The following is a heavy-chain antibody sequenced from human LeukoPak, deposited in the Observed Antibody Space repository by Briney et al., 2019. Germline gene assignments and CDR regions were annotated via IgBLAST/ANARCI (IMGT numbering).Heavy chain of an antibody. J-gene: IGHJ6*03. V-gene: IGHV3-53*01. CDR3: GRDWAPYYDFWSGGGYYYYYMDV. D-gene: IGHD3-3*01. CDR1: GFTVSSNS. Sequence: PGGSLRLSCTVSGFTVSSNSMSWVRQAPGKGLEWVSFIYSGTIHYSDSVKGRFTISRDNSKNTLYLQMNSLRAEDTAVYYCGRDWAPYYDFWSGGGYYYYYMDVWGKGTTVTVSS. CDR2: IYSGTI.